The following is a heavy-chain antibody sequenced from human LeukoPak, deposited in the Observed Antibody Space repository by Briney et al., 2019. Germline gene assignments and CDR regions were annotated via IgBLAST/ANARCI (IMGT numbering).Heavy chain of an antibody. CDR2: IYSGGAT. CDR3: ARGAYRISWPGIDY. V-gene: IGHV3-53*01. D-gene: IGHD3-16*02. J-gene: IGHJ4*02. CDR1: GFTVISNL. Sequence: PGGSLRLSCAASGFTVISNLMTWVRQSPGRGLEWLSSIYSGGATYYADSVKGRFTISRDHSNNSVSLQMTNLRVEDTAIYYCARGAYRISWPGIDYWGQGTQVTVSS.